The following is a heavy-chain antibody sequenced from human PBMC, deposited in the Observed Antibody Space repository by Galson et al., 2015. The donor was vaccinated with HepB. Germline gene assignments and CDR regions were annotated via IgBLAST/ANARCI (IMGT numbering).Heavy chain of an antibody. Sequence: QSGAEVKKPGESLRISCKGSGYSFTSYWISWVRQMPGKGLEWMGRIDPSDSYTNYSPSFQGHVTISADKSISTAYLQWSSLKASDTAMYYCATKYCSSTSCYRWGADGMDVWGQGTTVTVSS. D-gene: IGHD2-2*02. CDR1: GYSFTSYW. V-gene: IGHV5-10-1*01. J-gene: IGHJ6*02. CDR3: ATKYCSSTSCYRWGADGMDV. CDR2: IDPSDSYT.